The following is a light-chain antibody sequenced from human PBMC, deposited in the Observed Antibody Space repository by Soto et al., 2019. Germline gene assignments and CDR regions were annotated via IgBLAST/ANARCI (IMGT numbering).Light chain of an antibody. Sequence: QSALTQPASVSGSPGQSITISCTGTSSDVGYYNYVSWYQQHPGKAPKLMIYEVSNRPSGVSNRFSGSKSGNTASLTISGPQAEEVADYYCSSYTGSPPPSIFGGGTKLTVL. CDR1: SSDVGYYNY. CDR3: SSYTGSPPPSI. CDR2: EVS. V-gene: IGLV2-14*01. J-gene: IGLJ2*01.